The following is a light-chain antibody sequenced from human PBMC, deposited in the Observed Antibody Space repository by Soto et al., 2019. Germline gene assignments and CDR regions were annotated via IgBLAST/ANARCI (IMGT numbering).Light chain of an antibody. Sequence: EIVLTQSPGTLSLSPGERATLSCRASQSISNNYLAWYQQKPGQAPRLLIYGASSRATGTPDRFSGSGSGTDFTPTVSRLEPEDFAVYYCQQYGRSPQAAWTFGQGTKVDIK. CDR2: GAS. CDR3: QQYGRSPQAAWT. J-gene: IGKJ1*01. CDR1: QSISNNY. V-gene: IGKV3-20*01.